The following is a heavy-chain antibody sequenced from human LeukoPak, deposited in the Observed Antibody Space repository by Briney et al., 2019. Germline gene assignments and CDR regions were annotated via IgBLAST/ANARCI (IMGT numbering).Heavy chain of an antibody. D-gene: IGHD3-9*01. CDR3: ARDNYDI. V-gene: IGHV3-7*01. J-gene: IGHJ4*02. Sequence: PGGSLRLSCAVSGFNVRNNWMSWVRLAPGKGLEYVANINQDESQKYCVDSVKGRFTISKDNAKNSLNLQMNSLRAEDTGVYYCARDNYDIRGQGTLVTVSS. CDR1: GFNVRNNW. CDR2: INQDESQK.